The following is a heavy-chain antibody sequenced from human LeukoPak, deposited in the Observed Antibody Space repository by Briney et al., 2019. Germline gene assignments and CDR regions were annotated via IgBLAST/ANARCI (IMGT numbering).Heavy chain of an antibody. CDR1: GYTLTELS. Sequence: GASVKVSCKVSGYTLTELSMHWVRQAPGKGLEWMGGFDPEDGETIYAQKFQGRVTMTEDTSTDTAYMELSSLRSEDTAVYYCATVDYGDAPFWFDPWGQGTLVTVSS. V-gene: IGHV1-24*01. CDR3: ATVDYGDAPFWFDP. D-gene: IGHD4-17*01. CDR2: FDPEDGET. J-gene: IGHJ5*02.